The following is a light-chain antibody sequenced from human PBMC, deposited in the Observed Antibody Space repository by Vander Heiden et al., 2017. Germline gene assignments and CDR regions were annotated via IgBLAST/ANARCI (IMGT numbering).Light chain of an antibody. CDR2: DAS. V-gene: IGKV1-33*01. CDR1: QDISNY. CDR3: QQYD. J-gene: IGKJ3*01. Sequence: DIQMTQSPSSLSASVGDRVTITCLASQDISNYLNWYQQKPGKAPKLLIYDASNLETGVPSRFSGSGSGTDFTFTISSLQPEDIATYYCQQYDFGHGTKVDIK.